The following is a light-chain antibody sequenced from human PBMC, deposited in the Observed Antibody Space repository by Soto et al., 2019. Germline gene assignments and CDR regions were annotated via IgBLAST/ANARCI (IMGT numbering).Light chain of an antibody. V-gene: IGLV1-44*01. CDR3: AAWNDRLNGYV. CDR2: KNN. CDR1: SSNIGSNT. Sequence: QSVLTQPPSASGTPGQRVTISCSGSSSNIGSNTVNWYQQLPGTAPKLLIYKNNQRPSGVPDRLSGSKSGTSASLAISGLQSEDEADYYCAAWNDRLNGYVFGTGTKVTVL. J-gene: IGLJ1*01.